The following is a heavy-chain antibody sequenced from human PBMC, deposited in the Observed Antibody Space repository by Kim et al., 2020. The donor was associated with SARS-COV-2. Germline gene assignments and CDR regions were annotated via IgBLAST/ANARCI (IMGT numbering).Heavy chain of an antibody. D-gene: IGHD2-15*01. V-gene: IGHV1-69*13. Sequence: SVKVSCKASGGTFSSYAISWVRQAPGQGLEWMGGIIPIFGTANYAQKFQGRVTITADESTSTAYMELSSLRSEDTAVYYCARGRLGYCSGGSCYSYYFDYWGQGTLVTVSS. CDR2: IIPIFGTA. CDR1: GGTFSSYA. CDR3: ARGRLGYCSGGSCYSYYFDY. J-gene: IGHJ4*02.